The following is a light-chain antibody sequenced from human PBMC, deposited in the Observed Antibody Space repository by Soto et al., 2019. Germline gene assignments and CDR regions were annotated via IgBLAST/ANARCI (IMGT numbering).Light chain of an antibody. J-gene: IGKJ1*01. V-gene: IGKV3-20*01. CDR2: AAS. CDR3: LKYGSSPGWT. Sequence: DIVLKQSPGTLSLTPGERATLSCRASQTVDSNFLAWYQQKPGQAPRLLIYAASTRATGIPDRFSGSGSGTDFTLTIGRLDPEDFAVYYCLKYGSSPGWTFGPGTKVDIK. CDR1: QTVDSNF.